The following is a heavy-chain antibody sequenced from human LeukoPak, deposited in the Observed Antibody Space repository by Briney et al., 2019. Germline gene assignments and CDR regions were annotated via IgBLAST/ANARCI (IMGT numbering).Heavy chain of an antibody. V-gene: IGHV4-39*01. CDR1: GGSISSNSYY. CDR2: IYYSGST. CDR3: ARHFRFGWNEPFGY. Sequence: SETLSLTCTVSGGSISSNSYYWGWIRQPPGEGLEWIGSIYYSGSTYYNPSLKSRVTISVDTAKNQFSLKLRSVTAADTAVYYCARHFRFGWNEPFGYWGKGSLVTVSS. D-gene: IGHD1-1*01. J-gene: IGHJ4*02.